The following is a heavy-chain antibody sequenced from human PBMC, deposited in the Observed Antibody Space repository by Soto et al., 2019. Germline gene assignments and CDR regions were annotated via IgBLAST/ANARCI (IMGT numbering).Heavy chain of an antibody. CDR2: IKQDGSDK. J-gene: IGHJ4*02. D-gene: IGHD2-15*01. CDR3: ARVDCNGGSCYSAPFDY. V-gene: IGHV3-7*01. Sequence: GGSLRLSCAASGFTFSTYWMSWVRQAPGKGLEWVANIKQDGSDKYYVDSVKGRFTISRDNAKNSLYLQMNSLRAEDTAVYYCARVDCNGGSCYSAPFDYWGQGTLVTVSS. CDR1: GFTFSTYW.